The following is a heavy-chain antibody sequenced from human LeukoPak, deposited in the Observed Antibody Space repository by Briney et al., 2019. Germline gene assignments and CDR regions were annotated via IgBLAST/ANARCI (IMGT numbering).Heavy chain of an antibody. J-gene: IGHJ4*02. Sequence: GGSLRLSCAASGFTFSSYAMSWVRQAPGKGLEWVSAISGSGGSTYYADSVKGRFTISRDNSKNTLYLQMNSLRAEDTAVYYCAKAPRVYSSSWYYFDYWGQGTLVTVSS. CDR3: AKAPRVYSSSWYYFDY. D-gene: IGHD6-13*01. V-gene: IGHV3-23*01. CDR2: ISGSGGST. CDR1: GFTFSSYA.